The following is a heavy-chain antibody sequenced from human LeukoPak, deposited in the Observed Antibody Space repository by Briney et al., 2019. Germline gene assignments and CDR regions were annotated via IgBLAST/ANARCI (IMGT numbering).Heavy chain of an antibody. J-gene: IGHJ4*02. CDR2: IWYHGSNK. V-gene: IGHV3-33*01. CDR1: GFSFSSYA. Sequence: GGSLRLSCTASGFSFSSYAMHWVRQAPGKGLEWVAVIWYHGSNKYYADSVKGRSTISRDNSKNMLYLQMNSLRAEDTAVYYCARDPLVVDYGDYGIDYWGQGTLVTVSS. CDR3: ARDPLVVDYGDYGIDY. D-gene: IGHD4-17*01.